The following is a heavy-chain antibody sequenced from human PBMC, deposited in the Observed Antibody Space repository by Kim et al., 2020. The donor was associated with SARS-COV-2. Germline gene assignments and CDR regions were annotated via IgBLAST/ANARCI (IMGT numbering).Heavy chain of an antibody. Sequence: LKRRVTISVDTSKNQFSLKLRSVTAADTAVYYCARTKRITIFGVVQWFDPWGQGTLVTVSS. D-gene: IGHD3-3*01. J-gene: IGHJ5*02. V-gene: IGHV4-30-2*05. CDR3: ARTKRITIFGVVQWFDP.